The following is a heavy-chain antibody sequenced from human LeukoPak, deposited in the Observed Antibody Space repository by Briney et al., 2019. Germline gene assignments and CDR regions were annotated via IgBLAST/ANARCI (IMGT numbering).Heavy chain of an antibody. Sequence: GGSLRLSCTASGFTFSSYSLNWVRQAPGKGLEWVSSVSTGSNYIYYADSVKGRFTISRDNDKNTLYLQMNSLRAEDTAVYYCAKGDKGSSGYRATNWFDPWGQGTLVTVSS. J-gene: IGHJ5*02. D-gene: IGHD3-22*01. V-gene: IGHV3-21*04. CDR3: AKGDKGSSGYRATNWFDP. CDR1: GFTFSSYS. CDR2: VSTGSNYI.